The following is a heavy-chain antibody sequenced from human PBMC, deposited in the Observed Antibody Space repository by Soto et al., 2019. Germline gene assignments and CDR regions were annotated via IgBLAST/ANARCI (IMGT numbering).Heavy chain of an antibody. CDR3: ARVEEAIGHWCDP. J-gene: IGHJ5*02. D-gene: IGHD2-15*01. Sequence: QVQLVQSGAEVKKPGASVKVSCKASGYTFTSYGISWVRQAPGQGLEWMGRISAYNGSTNRAQKLQGRVTMSTRPSTSTAYMERGSLCSDGTPVYYCARVEEAIGHWCDPFGQGTLVTVSA. CDR2: ISAYNGST. V-gene: IGHV1-18*01. CDR1: GYTFTSYG.